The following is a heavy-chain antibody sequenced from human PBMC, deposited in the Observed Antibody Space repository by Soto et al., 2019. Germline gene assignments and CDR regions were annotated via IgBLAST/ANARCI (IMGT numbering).Heavy chain of an antibody. D-gene: IGHD1-20*01. V-gene: IGHV1-69*08. Sequence: ASVKVSCKVSGGAFTNYSLNWVRHAPGQGLEWLGGIIPLHNTSNYSLKLLGRGSVTADISSNTVYMHLSGLTSDDTATYYCAIWSNWNPLYYRGMDVWGQGTTVTVSS. CDR2: IIPLHNTS. CDR1: GGAFTNYS. CDR3: AIWSNWNPLYYRGMDV. J-gene: IGHJ6*02.